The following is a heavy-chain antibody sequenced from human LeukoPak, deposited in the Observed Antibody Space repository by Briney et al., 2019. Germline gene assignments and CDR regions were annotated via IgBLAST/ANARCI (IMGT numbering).Heavy chain of an antibody. Sequence: GGSLRLSCAASGFTVSSNYMSWVRQAPGKGLEWVSVIYSGGSTYYADSVKGRFTISRDNSKNTLYLQMNSLRAEDTAVYYCARGVVGATADYFDYWGQGTLVTASS. CDR2: IYSGGST. V-gene: IGHV3-53*01. D-gene: IGHD1-26*01. CDR1: GFTVSSNY. J-gene: IGHJ4*02. CDR3: ARGVVGATADYFDY.